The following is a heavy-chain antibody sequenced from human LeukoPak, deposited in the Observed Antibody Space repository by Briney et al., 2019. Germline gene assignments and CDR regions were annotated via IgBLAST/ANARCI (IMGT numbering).Heavy chain of an antibody. CDR2: IYHSGST. J-gene: IGHJ4*02. CDR1: GYSISSGYY. V-gene: IGHV4-38-2*02. CDR3: ARAVPSIAAAGNFDY. D-gene: IGHD6-13*01. Sequence: SETLSLTCTVSGYSISSGYYWGWIRQPPGKGLEWIGGIYHSGSTYYNPSLKSRVTISVDTSKNQFSLKLSSVTAADTAVYYCARAVPSIAAAGNFDYWGQGTLVTVSS.